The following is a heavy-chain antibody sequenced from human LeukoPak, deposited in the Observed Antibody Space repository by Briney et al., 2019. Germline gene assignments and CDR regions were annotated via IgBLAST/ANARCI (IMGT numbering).Heavy chain of an antibody. CDR1: GDSFADDA. CDR2: IRSQAYSATT. Sequence: PGGSLRLSCTVSGDSFADDAMTWVRQAPGKGLEWVGVIRSQAYSATTEYAASVKGRFTISRDDSKSIAYLQMNSLKTEDTAVYYCARPYYYDSSGYLSPFSGMDVWGQGTTVAVSS. D-gene: IGHD3-22*01. CDR3: ARPYYYDSSGYLSPFSGMDV. J-gene: IGHJ6*02. V-gene: IGHV3-49*04.